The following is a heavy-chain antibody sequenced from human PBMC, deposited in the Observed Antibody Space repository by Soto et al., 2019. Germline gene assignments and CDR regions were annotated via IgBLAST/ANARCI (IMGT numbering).Heavy chain of an antibody. CDR1: GGTFSSYT. V-gene: IGHV1-69*02. J-gene: IGHJ5*02. D-gene: IGHD6-6*01. CDR2: IIPILGIA. CDR3: ARGREGEAARSGKIFWFDP. Sequence: ASVKVSCKASGGTFSSYTISWVRQAPGQGLEWMGRIIPILGIANYAQKFQGRVTITVDKSTSTAYMELSSLRSEDTAVYYCARGREGEAARSGKIFWFDPWGQGTLVTVSS.